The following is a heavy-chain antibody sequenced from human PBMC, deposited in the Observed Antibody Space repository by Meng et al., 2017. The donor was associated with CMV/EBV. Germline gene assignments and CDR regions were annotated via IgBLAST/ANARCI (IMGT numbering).Heavy chain of an antibody. J-gene: IGHJ3*02. CDR3: ARDDTIFGVARGDAFDI. CDR2: IIPIFGTA. D-gene: IGHD3-3*01. Sequence: SVKVSCKASGGTFSSYAISWVRQAPGQGLEWMGGIIPIFGTANYAQKFQGRVTITTDESTSTAYMELSSLRSEDTAVYYCARDDTIFGVARGDAFDIWGQGTMVTVSS. V-gene: IGHV1-69*05. CDR1: GGTFSSYA.